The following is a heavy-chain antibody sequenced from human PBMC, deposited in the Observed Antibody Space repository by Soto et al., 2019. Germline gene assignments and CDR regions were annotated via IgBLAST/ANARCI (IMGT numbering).Heavy chain of an antibody. CDR3: ARGGMDVVATSAFDY. J-gene: IGHJ4*02. D-gene: IGHD5-12*01. V-gene: IGHV1-69*01. Sequence: QVQLVQSGAEVKKPGSSVKVSCKASGGTFNNYAISWVRQAPGQGLEWMGGIIPIIGTADYAHKFQGRLAISADESTGTTCMELSSLRAEDTALYYCARGGMDVVATSAFDYWGQGTLVTVSS. CDR1: GGTFNNYA. CDR2: IIPIIGTA.